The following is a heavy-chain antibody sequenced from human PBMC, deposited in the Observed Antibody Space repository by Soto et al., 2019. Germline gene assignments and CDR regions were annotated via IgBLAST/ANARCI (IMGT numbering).Heavy chain of an antibody. CDR1: GGSISSGGYS. CDR2: IYHSGST. Sequence: PSETLSLTCAVSGGSISSGGYSWSWIRQPPGKGLEWIGYIYHSGSTYYNPSLKSRVTISVDRSKNQFSLKLSSVTAADTAVYYCAREVITPVHQGADDAFDLWGQGTMVTVSS. D-gene: IGHD2-15*01. J-gene: IGHJ3*01. CDR3: AREVITPVHQGADDAFDL. V-gene: IGHV4-30-2*01.